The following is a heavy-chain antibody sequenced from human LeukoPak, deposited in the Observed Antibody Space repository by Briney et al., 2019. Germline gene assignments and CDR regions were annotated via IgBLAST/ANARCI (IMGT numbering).Heavy chain of an antibody. J-gene: IGHJ6*02. V-gene: IGHV3-74*01. Sequence: GGSLRLSCAASGFTFSSDWMHWVRQAPGQGLVWVSRINPAGSSTNYADSVKGRFTISRDNAMNTLYLHLNSLRAEDTAVYYCASVPGYSYGTYYYGMDVWGQGTTVTVSS. CDR3: ASVPGYSYGTYYYGMDV. CDR2: INPAGSST. D-gene: IGHD5-18*01. CDR1: GFTFSSDW.